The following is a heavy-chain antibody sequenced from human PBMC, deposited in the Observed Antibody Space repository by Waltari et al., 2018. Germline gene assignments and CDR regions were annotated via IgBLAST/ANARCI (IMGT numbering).Heavy chain of an antibody. CDR3: ASRTGYYYYDSSGYSRDY. V-gene: IGHV4-4*02. D-gene: IGHD3-22*01. Sequence: QFHLHESAPELVKPSGPLSLPSPVSVGPSLISNWCGCVRHPLGQGLEWIGEIYHSGRTNYNTYITSRVTISVDKSKNQFSLKLSYVTAADTAVYYCASRTGYYYYDSSGYSRDYWGQGTLVTVSS. CDR1: VGPSLISNW. J-gene: IGHJ4*02. CDR2: IYHSGRT.